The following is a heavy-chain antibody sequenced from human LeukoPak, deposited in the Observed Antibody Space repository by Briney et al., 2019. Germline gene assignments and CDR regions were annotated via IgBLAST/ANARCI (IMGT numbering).Heavy chain of an antibody. CDR3: ARDRGVYSSSWRYRELDY. CDR2: IYSGGST. CDR1: GFTVSSNY. V-gene: IGHV3-66*01. D-gene: IGHD6-13*01. Sequence: GGSLRLSCAASGFTVSSNYMSWVRQAPGKRLEWVSVIYSGGSTYYADSVKGRFTISRDNSKNTLYLQMNSLRAEDTAVYYCARDRGVYSSSWRYRELDYWGQGTLVTVSS. J-gene: IGHJ4*02.